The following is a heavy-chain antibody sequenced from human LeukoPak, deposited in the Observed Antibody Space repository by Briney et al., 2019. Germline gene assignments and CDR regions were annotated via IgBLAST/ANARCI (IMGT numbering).Heavy chain of an antibody. D-gene: IGHD3-22*01. CDR1: GFTFSAYP. CDR3: AKDDSSGYFW. J-gene: IGHJ4*02. CDR2: ISFDGSDK. V-gene: IGHV3-30*18. Sequence: QPGRSLRLSCTASGFTFSAYPMHWVRQAPGKGLEWVAVISFDGSDKNYEDSVKGRFTISRDNSKNTVYLQMSSLRAEDTAAYYCAKDDSSGYFWWGQGTLVTVSS.